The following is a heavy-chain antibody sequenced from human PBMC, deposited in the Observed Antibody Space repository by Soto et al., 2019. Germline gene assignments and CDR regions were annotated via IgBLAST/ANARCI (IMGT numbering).Heavy chain of an antibody. CDR1: GFTFRSFT. CDR3: TRDASRDSSARGWFDP. CDR2: ISSNSAYI. D-gene: IGHD6-13*01. J-gene: IGHJ5*02. Sequence: GGSLRLSCAASGFTFRSFTMNWVRQAPGKGLEWVSTISSNSAYIYYTDALRGRFTISRDNAKNSLHLQMNSLRAEDTAVYYCTRDASRDSSARGWFDPWGPGTPVTSPQ. V-gene: IGHV3-21*01.